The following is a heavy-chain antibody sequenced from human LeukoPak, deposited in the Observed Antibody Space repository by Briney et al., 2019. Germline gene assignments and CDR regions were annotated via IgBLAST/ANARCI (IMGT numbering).Heavy chain of an antibody. D-gene: IGHD5-12*01. Sequence: PSETLSLTCTVSGGSISSSSYYWGWIRQPPGKGLEWIGSIYYSGSTYYNPSLKSRVTISVDTSKNQFSLKLSSVTAADTAVYYCARGGGGYAPYYMDVWGKGTTVTVSS. CDR1: GGSISSSSYY. CDR3: ARGGGGYAPYYMDV. J-gene: IGHJ6*03. CDR2: IYYSGST. V-gene: IGHV4-39*07.